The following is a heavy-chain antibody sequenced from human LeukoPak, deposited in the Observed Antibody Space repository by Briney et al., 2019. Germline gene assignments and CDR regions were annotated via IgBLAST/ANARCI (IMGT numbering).Heavy chain of an antibody. V-gene: IGHV3-48*02. Sequence: GGSLRLSCAASGFTFSTYTMNWVRQAPGKGLEWVSYITGTSSTIYYADSVKGRFIVSRDNARNSLYLQMNSLRDEDTAVYYCARVLTDSRGWYHFDYWGQGTLVTVSS. CDR1: GFTFSTYT. CDR2: ITGTSSTI. CDR3: ARVLTDSRGWYHFDY. D-gene: IGHD6-19*01. J-gene: IGHJ4*02.